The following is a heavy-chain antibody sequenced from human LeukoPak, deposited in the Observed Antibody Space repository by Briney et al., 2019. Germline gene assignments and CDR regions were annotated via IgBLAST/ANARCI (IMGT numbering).Heavy chain of an antibody. J-gene: IGHJ4*02. D-gene: IGHD3-10*01. V-gene: IGHV3-23*01. CDR1: GFTFSSYA. Sequence: PGGSLRLSCAASGFTFSSYAMSWVRQAPGKGLEWVSAISGSGGSTYYAESVKGRFTISRDNSKNTLYLQMNSLRAEDTAVYYCAKDLVVRGVTNFDYWGQGTLVTVSS. CDR3: AKDLVVRGVTNFDY. CDR2: ISGSGGST.